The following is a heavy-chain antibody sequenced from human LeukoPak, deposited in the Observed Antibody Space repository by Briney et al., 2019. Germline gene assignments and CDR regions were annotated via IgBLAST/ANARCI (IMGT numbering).Heavy chain of an antibody. V-gene: IGHV3-9*01. CDR1: GFTVSSNY. CDR3: AKVGGGWFPYYFDY. D-gene: IGHD6-19*01. Sequence: GGSLRLSCAASGFTVSSNYMSWVRQAPGKGLEWVSGISWNSGSIGYADSVKGRFTISRDNAKNSLYLQMNSLRAEDTALYYCAKVGGGWFPYYFDYWGQGNLVTVSS. CDR2: ISWNSGSI. J-gene: IGHJ4*02.